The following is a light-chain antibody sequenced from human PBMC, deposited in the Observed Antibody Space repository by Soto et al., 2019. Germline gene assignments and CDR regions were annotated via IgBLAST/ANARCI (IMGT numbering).Light chain of an antibody. V-gene: IGLV1-40*01. CDR2: GNS. CDR3: QSYDSSLSGSI. Sequence: QPVLTQPPSVSGAPGQRVTISRTGSSSNIGAGYDVHWYQQLPGTAPKLLIYGNSNRPSGVPDRFSGSKSGPSASLAITGLQAEDEADYYCQSYDSSLSGSIFGGGTKLTVL. J-gene: IGLJ2*01. CDR1: SSNIGAGYD.